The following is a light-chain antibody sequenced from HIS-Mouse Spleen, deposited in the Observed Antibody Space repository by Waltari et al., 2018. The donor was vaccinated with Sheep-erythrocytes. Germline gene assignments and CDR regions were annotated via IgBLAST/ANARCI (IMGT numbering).Light chain of an antibody. Sequence: QSALTQPRSVSGSPGQSVTISCTGTSSDVGVYHYLSWYQQHPGKAPKLMIYDVSKRPSGVPDRFSGSKSGNTASLTISGLQAEDEADYYCCSYAGSYNHVFGTGTKVTVL. J-gene: IGLJ1*01. CDR3: CSYAGSYNHV. CDR1: SSDVGVYHY. V-gene: IGLV2-11*01. CDR2: DVS.